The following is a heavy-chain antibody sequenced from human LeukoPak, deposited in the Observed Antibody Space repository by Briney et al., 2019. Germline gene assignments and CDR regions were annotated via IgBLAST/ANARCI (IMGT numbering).Heavy chain of an antibody. V-gene: IGHV3-7*01. Sequence: GGSLRLSCAASGFTFSNAWMSWVRLAPGKGLEWVANIKQDGSEKYYVDSVEGRFTISRDNAKNSLFLQMNSLRAEDTAVYYCARGHCSSTSCYPYYFDYWGQGTLVTVSS. CDR1: GFTFSNAW. D-gene: IGHD2-2*01. CDR2: IKQDGSEK. J-gene: IGHJ4*02. CDR3: ARGHCSSTSCYPYYFDY.